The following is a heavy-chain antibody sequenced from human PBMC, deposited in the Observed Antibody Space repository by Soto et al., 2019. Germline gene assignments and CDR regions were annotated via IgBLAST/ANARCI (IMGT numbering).Heavy chain of an antibody. V-gene: IGHV1-8*01. D-gene: IGHD2-2*01. J-gene: IGHJ6*03. CDR2: MNPNSGNT. CDR3: ARGPICSSTSCYAARYYYYYMDV. CDR1: GYTFTSYD. Sequence: QVQLVQSGAEVKKPGASVKVSCKASGYTFTSYDINWVRQATGQGLEWMGWMNPNSGNTGYAQKFQGRVTMTRNTSINTAYMELSSLRSEDTAVYYCARGPICSSTSCYAARYYYYYMDVWGKGTTVTVSS.